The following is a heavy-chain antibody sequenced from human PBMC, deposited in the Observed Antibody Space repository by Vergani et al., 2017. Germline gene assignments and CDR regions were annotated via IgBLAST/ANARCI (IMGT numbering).Heavy chain of an antibody. Sequence: QVQLQEWGAGLLKTSETLSLTCGFSGGSFSDYYWSWIRQAPGMGLEWLGEVNHGGSTNYNPSLKSRVSISVDTSKNQFSLQLTSVTAADSALYFCASIARAPTRRNPPPDYWGQGILVTVSS. J-gene: IGHJ4*02. D-gene: IGHD3-16*02. CDR2: VNHGGST. CDR1: GGSFSDYY. V-gene: IGHV4-34*01. CDR3: ASIARAPTRRNPPPDY.